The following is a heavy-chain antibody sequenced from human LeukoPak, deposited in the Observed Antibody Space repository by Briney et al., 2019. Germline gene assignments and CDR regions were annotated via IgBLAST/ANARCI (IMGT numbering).Heavy chain of an antibody. CDR1: GGSITSYY. V-gene: IGHV4-4*07. CDR2: IYTSGST. J-gene: IGHJ4*02. CDR3: AGHYYYDTTGSDD. D-gene: IGHD3-22*01. Sequence: SETLSLTCTVSGGSITSYYWSWIRQPAGKGLEWIGRIYTSGSTNYNPSLKSRVTMSVDTSKNQFSLKPSSVTAADTAVYYCAGHYYYDTTGSDDWGQGTLVTVSS.